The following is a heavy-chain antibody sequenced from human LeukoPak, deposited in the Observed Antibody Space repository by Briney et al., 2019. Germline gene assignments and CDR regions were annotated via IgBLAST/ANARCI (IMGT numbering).Heavy chain of an antibody. D-gene: IGHD5-18*01. CDR2: ISSSSSYI. CDR1: GFTFSSYS. CDR3: ARGDSYGYYYYYMDV. J-gene: IGHJ6*03. V-gene: IGHV3-21*01. Sequence: GGSLRLSCAASGFTFSSYSMNWVRQAPGKGLEWVSSISSSSSYIYYADSVKGRFTISRDNAKNSLYLQMNSLRAEDTAVYYCARGDSYGYYYYYMDVWGKGTTVTVSS.